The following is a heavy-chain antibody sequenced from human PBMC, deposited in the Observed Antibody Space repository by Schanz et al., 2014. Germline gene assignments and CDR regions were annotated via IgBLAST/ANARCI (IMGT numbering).Heavy chain of an antibody. Sequence: EVQLLESGGGLVQPGGSLRLSCEASGFGFSSYSMNWVRQAPGKGLEWISYITYNGGTIYYADSVKGRFTISRDSSKNTLYLQMNNLRVEDTAVYYCAKTLCPGGTPTFGTWGRGTLVAVSS. CDR2: ITYNGGTI. V-gene: IGHV3-48*04. J-gene: IGHJ5*02. CDR1: GFGFSSYS. D-gene: IGHD2-8*02. CDR3: AKTLCPGGTPTFGT.